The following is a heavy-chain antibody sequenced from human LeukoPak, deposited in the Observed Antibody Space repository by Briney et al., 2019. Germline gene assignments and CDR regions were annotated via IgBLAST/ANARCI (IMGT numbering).Heavy chain of an antibody. V-gene: IGHV1-18*04. CDR3: ASAREASSSSRSFDY. Sequence: GASVKVSCKASGYTFTGYYMHWVRQAPGQGLEWMGWISAYNGNTNYAQKLQGRVTMTTDTSTDTAYMELRSLRSDDTAVYYCASAREASSSSRSFDYWGQGTLVTVSS. CDR1: GYTFTGYY. J-gene: IGHJ4*02. CDR2: ISAYNGNT. D-gene: IGHD6-6*01.